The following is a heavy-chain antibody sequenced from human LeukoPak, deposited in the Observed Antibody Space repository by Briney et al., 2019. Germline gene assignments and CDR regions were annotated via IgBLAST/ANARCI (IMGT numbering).Heavy chain of an antibody. Sequence: GGSLRLSCAASGFTFSSYSMHWVRQAPGKGLEWVAFIRYDGSNKYYADSVKGRFTISRDNAKNSLYLQMNSLRAEDTAVYYCARAGEWFALLWGQGTLVTVSS. V-gene: IGHV3-30*02. CDR2: IRYDGSNK. D-gene: IGHD3-10*01. CDR3: ARAGEWFALL. CDR1: GFTFSSYS. J-gene: IGHJ4*02.